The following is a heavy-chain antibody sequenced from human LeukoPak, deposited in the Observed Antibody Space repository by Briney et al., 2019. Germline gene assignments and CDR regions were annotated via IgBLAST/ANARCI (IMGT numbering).Heavy chain of an antibody. D-gene: IGHD3-3*01. J-gene: IGHJ6*03. V-gene: IGHV3-48*03. CDR3: ARDSSNDYNFWSGYYTNYMDV. CDR1: GFTFSSYE. Sequence: GGSLRLSCAASGFTFSSYEMNWVRQAPGKGLEWVSYISSSGSTIYYADSVKGRFTISRDNAKNSLYLQMNSLRAEDTAVYYCARDSSNDYNFWSGYYTNYMDVWGKGTTVTVSS. CDR2: ISSSGSTI.